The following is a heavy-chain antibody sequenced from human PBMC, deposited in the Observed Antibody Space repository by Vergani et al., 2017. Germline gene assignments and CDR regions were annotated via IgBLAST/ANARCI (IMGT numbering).Heavy chain of an antibody. CDR2: FDPEHGEV. V-gene: IGHV1-24*01. CDR3: AIVTDYDDSSGYYLDY. J-gene: IGHJ4*02. D-gene: IGHD3-22*01. CDR1: GYSLTELT. Sequence: QVQLVQSGSEVRKPGASVKVSCQVSGYSLTELTIHWVRQAPGKGLEWMGGFDPEHGEVTFAHHIQGRVTMTEDRSTDTAYMELSSLRPEDTALYYCAIVTDYDDSSGYYLDYWRQGTLDTVSS.